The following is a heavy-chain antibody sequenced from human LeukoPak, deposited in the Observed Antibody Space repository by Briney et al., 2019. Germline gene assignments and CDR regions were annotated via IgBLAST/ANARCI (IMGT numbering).Heavy chain of an antibody. D-gene: IGHD4-11*01. V-gene: IGHV1-69*13. Sequence: GASVKVSCKASGGTFSSYAISWVRQAPGQGLEWMGGIIPIFGTANYAQKFQGRVTITADESTSTAYMELGSLRSEDTAVYYCARCATDYIEGFNWFDPWGQGTLVTVSS. CDR3: ARCATDYIEGFNWFDP. J-gene: IGHJ5*02. CDR2: IIPIFGTA. CDR1: GGTFSSYA.